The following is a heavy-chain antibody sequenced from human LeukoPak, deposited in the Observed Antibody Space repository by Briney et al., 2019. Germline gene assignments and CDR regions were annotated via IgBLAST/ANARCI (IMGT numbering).Heavy chain of an antibody. Sequence: GGSLRPSCAASGFTFSSYSMNWVRQAPGKGLEWVSSISSSSSYIYYADSVKGRFTISRDNAKNSLYLQMNSLRAEDTAVYYCASSYCSGGSCYEYYFDYWGQGTLVTVSS. CDR2: ISSSSSYI. CDR1: GFTFSSYS. D-gene: IGHD2-15*01. CDR3: ASSYCSGGSCYEYYFDY. J-gene: IGHJ4*02. V-gene: IGHV3-21*01.